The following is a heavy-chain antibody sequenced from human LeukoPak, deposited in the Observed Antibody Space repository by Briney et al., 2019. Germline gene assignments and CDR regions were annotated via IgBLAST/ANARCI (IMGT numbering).Heavy chain of an antibody. Sequence: PGGSLRLSCAASRFTFSSYSMNWIRQAPGKGLEWVSAISSRSSYIYYADSVKGRFTISRDNAKNSLYLQMNSLRAEDTAVYYCARDHEDIVATIWGAGLDIWGQGTMVTVSS. CDR3: ARDHEDIVATIWGAGLDI. J-gene: IGHJ3*02. CDR1: RFTFSSYS. V-gene: IGHV3-21*01. D-gene: IGHD5-12*01. CDR2: ISSRSSYI.